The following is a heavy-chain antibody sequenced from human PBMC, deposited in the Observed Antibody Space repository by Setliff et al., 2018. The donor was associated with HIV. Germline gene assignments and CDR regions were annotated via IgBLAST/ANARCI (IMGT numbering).Heavy chain of an antibody. V-gene: IGHV3-30*04. D-gene: IGHD1-1*01. CDR1: GFTFSSYA. Sequence: PGGSLRLSCASSGFTFSSYALHWVRQVPGKGLEWVAAMSYDGRHKYYADSVKGRFTISRDNSKNTLYLQMNSLRVEDTAVYYCAKEEYKPGFGLDSWGQGTLVTVSS. CDR3: AKEEYKPGFGLDS. CDR2: MSYDGRHK. J-gene: IGHJ4*02.